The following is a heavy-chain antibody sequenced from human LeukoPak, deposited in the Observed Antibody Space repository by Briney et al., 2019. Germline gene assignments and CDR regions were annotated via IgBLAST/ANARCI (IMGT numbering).Heavy chain of an antibody. V-gene: IGHV1-18*01. D-gene: IGHD3-3*01. CDR3: ARDLRFLEWLFMDV. CDR1: GYTFTSYG. CDR2: ISAYNGNT. J-gene: IGHJ6*02. Sequence: ASVKVSCKASGYTFTSYGTSWVRQAPGQGLEWMGWISAYNGNTNYAQKLQGRVTMTTDTSTSTAYMELRSLRSDDTAVYYCARDLRFLEWLFMDVWGQGTTVTVSS.